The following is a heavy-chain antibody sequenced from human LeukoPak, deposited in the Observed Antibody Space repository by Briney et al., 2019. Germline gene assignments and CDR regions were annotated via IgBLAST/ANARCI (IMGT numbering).Heavy chain of an antibody. J-gene: IGHJ6*02. Sequence: GGSLRLSCAASGFTFSSYSMNWVRQAPGKGLEWVSSISSSSSYIYYADSVKGRFTISRDNAKNSLYLQMNSLRAEDTAVYYCARDKQHDYGDYGMDVWGQGTTVTVSS. CDR2: ISSSSSYI. V-gene: IGHV3-21*01. CDR3: ARDKQHDYGDYGMDV. CDR1: GFTFSSYS. D-gene: IGHD4-17*01.